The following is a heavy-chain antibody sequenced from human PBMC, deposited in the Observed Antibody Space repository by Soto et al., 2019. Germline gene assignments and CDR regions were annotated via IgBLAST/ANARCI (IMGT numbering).Heavy chain of an antibody. V-gene: IGHV3-23*01. CDR3: AKKMYIVGSTLGDY. J-gene: IGHJ4*02. CDR1: GFSFDHYA. D-gene: IGHD1-26*01. CDR2: ISGSNNNI. Sequence: PGGSLRLSCAASGFSFDHYAMAWVRQAPGKGLEWVSIISGSNNNINHADSVKGRFTISRDNSRNTLYLQMNSLRAEDTAVYYCAKKMYIVGSTLGDYWGQGTLVTVSS.